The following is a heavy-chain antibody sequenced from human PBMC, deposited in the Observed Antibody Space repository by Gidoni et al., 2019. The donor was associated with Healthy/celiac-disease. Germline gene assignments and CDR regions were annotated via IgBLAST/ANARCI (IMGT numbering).Heavy chain of an antibody. Sequence: EVQLVESGGGLVKPGGSLRLSCAASGFTFSSYRLNLVRQAPGKGLEWVSSISSSSSYIYYADAVKGRFTISRDNAKNSLYLQMNSLRAEDTAVYYCNYYYGSGSLGTQFGSRTYYYYGMDVWGQGTTVIVSS. D-gene: IGHD3-10*01. CDR1: GFTFSSYR. V-gene: IGHV3-21*01. CDR3: NYYYGSGSLGTQFGSRTYYYYGMDV. J-gene: IGHJ6*02. CDR2: ISSSSSYI.